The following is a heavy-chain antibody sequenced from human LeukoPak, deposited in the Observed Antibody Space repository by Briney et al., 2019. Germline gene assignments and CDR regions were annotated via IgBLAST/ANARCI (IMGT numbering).Heavy chain of an antibody. D-gene: IGHD6-6*01. J-gene: IGHJ4*02. CDR1: GFTFSSYG. V-gene: IGHV3-33*01. CDR2: IWYDGSNK. CDR3: ARDRFRLNLIAAPDY. Sequence: GRSLRLSRAASGFTFSSYGMHWVRQAPGKGLEWVAVIWYDGSNKYYADSVKGRFTISRDNSKNTLYLQMNSLRAEDTAVYYCARDRFRLNLIAAPDYWGQGTLVTVSS.